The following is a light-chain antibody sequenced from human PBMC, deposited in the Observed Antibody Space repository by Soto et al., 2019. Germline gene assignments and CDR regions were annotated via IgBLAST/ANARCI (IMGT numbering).Light chain of an antibody. CDR3: QQYSSYPLT. CDR2: DAS. V-gene: IGKV1-5*01. Sequence: DIQMTQSPSSLSVSVGDRVTITCRASETINTWLAWYQQKPGKAPKILIYDASKLERGVPSRLSGSGSGAEFTLTISSLQPDYLGTYYCQQYSSYPLTFGCGTKVEL. CDR1: ETINTW. J-gene: IGKJ4*01.